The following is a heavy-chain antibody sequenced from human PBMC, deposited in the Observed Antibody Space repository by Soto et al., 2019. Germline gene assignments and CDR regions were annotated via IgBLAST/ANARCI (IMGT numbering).Heavy chain of an antibody. D-gene: IGHD6-19*01. Sequence: ASVKVSCTASGYTFTGYYMHWVRLAPGQGLEWMGWINPNSGGTNYAQKFQGWVTMTRDTSISTAYMELSRLRSDDTAVYYCARSLHNTYSSGWYSGPLDAFDIWGQGTMVTVSS. V-gene: IGHV1-2*04. J-gene: IGHJ3*02. CDR1: GYTFTGYY. CDR3: ARSLHNTYSSGWYSGPLDAFDI. CDR2: INPNSGGT.